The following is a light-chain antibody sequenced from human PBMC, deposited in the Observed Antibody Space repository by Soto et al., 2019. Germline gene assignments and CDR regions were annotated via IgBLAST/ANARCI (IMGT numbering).Light chain of an antibody. CDR3: QQGTDWPPGT. CDR1: QSVSSN. V-gene: IGKV3-15*01. J-gene: IGKJ1*01. Sequence: EIVMTQSPATLSVSPGERATLSCRASQSVSSNLAWYQQKPGQAPRLLIYAASTRATGTPARFSGSGSGTDFTLTISSLEPEDFALYYCQQGTDWPPGTFGQGTKVDI. CDR2: AAS.